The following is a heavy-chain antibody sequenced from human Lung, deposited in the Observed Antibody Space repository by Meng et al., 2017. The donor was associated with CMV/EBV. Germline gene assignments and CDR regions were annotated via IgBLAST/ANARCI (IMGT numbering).Heavy chain of an antibody. V-gene: IGHV3-15*01. CDR3: ATDWNSRKSLDY. CDR1: GFTFAVTW. D-gene: IGHD1-7*01. Sequence: GGSLRLSCAGSGFTFAVTWMSWVRQAPGKGLEWVGRIKSKTDGGTTEYAAPVKGRFTILRDDSTNTLYLEMNSLKAEDTAVYFCATDWNSRKSLDYWGQGSLVTVSS. CDR2: IKSKTDGGTT. J-gene: IGHJ4*02.